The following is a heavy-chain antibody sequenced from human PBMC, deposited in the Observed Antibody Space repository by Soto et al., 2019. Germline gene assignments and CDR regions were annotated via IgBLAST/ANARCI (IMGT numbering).Heavy chain of an antibody. J-gene: IGHJ4*02. CDR3: AKDDLKVFRMGGGLDY. Sequence: EVQLLESGGGLVQPGGSLRLSCAASGFTFSSYAMSWVRQAPGKGLEWVSAISGSGGSTYYADSVKGRFTISRDNSKNTLYLQMNSLRAEDTAVYYCAKDDLKVFRMGGGLDYWGQGTLVTVSS. CDR2: ISGSGGST. CDR1: GFTFSSYA. V-gene: IGHV3-23*01. D-gene: IGHD3-10*01.